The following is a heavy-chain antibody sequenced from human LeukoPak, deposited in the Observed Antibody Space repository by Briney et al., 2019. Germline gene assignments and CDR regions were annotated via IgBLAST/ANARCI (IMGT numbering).Heavy chain of an antibody. CDR2: ISSGGTT. J-gene: IGHJ3*02. D-gene: IGHD1-26*01. CDR3: ARGGDIVGATRSAFDI. V-gene: IGHV3-53*01. CDR1: GFTFSSYS. Sequence: GGSLRLSCAASGFTFSSYSMTWVRQAPGKGLEWVSVISSGGTTYYADSVKGRFTISRDNSKNTLYLQMDSLSAEDTAVYYCARGGDIVGATRSAFDIWGQGTMVTVSS.